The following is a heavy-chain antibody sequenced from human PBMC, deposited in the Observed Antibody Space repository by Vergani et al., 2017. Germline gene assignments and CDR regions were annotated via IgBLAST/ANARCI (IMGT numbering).Heavy chain of an antibody. Sequence: QVQLVQSAAEVKKPGSSVKVSCKASGGTFSSYAISWVRQAPGQGLEWMGGIIPIFGTANYAQKFQGRVTITADESTSTAYMELSSLRSEDTAVYYCARADRDIVVVPAAFYFDYWGQGTLVTVSS. V-gene: IGHV1-69*01. J-gene: IGHJ4*02. D-gene: IGHD2-2*01. CDR1: GGTFSSYA. CDR3: ARADRDIVVVPAAFYFDY. CDR2: IIPIFGTA.